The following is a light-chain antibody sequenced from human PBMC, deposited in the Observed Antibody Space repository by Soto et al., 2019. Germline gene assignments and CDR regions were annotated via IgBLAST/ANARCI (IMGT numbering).Light chain of an antibody. CDR1: QSVGTN. CDR3: QQYDNWPPWT. V-gene: IGKV3-15*01. Sequence: DIVLTQSPVTLSVSPGERASLSCRPSQSVGTNLAWYQQKPAHAPRLLIYGASARATGIPDRFSGSGSGTEFVLTISSLQSEDSAVYYCQQYDNWPPWTFGQGTKVDIK. CDR2: GAS. J-gene: IGKJ1*01.